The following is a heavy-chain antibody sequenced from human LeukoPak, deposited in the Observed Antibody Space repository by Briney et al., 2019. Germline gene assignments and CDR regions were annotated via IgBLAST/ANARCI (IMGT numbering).Heavy chain of an antibody. V-gene: IGHV3-23*01. J-gene: IGHJ3*02. CDR3: ARDRWGYCSSTSCQGDAFDI. CDR1: GFTLNNYA. CDR2: ISGSGDSA. D-gene: IGHD2-2*01. Sequence: GGSLRLSCAASGFTLNNYAMSWVRQAPGKGLEWVSGISGSGDSAYYADSVKGRFTISRDNSKNTLYLQMNSLRAEDTAVYYCARDRWGYCSSTSCQGDAFDIWGQGTMVTVSS.